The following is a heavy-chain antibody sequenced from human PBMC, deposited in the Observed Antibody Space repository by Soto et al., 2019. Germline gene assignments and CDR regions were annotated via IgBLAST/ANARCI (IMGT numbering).Heavy chain of an antibody. CDR2: IYSGGST. CDR3: AGPGEQHRY. D-gene: IGHD3-16*01. J-gene: IGHJ4*02. V-gene: IGHV3-66*01. CDR1: GFTVSSNH. Sequence: GGSLRHSCAASGFTVSSNHMSWVRQAPGKGLEWVSLIYSGGSTYYADSVKGRFTFSRDNSKNTLYLQMNSLRAEDTAVYYCAGPGEQHRYWGQGTLVTVSS.